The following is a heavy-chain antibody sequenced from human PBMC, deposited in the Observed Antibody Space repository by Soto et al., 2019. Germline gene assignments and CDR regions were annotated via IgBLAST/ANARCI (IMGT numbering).Heavy chain of an antibody. CDR3: AGGGYSTRYYYYGMDV. CDR1: GFTVSSNY. J-gene: IGHJ6*02. V-gene: IGHV3-53*01. Sequence: PGGSLRLSCAASGFTVSSNYMSWVRQAPGKGLEWVSVIYSGGSTYYADSVKGRFTITRDNSKNTLYLQMNGLRADDTYVYYCAGGGYSTRYYYYGMDVWGQGTTVTVSS. CDR2: IYSGGST. D-gene: IGHD5-18*01.